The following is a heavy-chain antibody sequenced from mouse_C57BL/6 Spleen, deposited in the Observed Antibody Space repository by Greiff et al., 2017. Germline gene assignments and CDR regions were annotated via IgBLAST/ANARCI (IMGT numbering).Heavy chain of an antibody. CDR2: IHPNSGST. Sequence: VQLQQPGAELVKPGASVKLSCKASGYTFTSYWMHWVKQRPGQGLEWIGMIHPNSGSTNYNEKFKSKATLTVAKSSSTAYMQLSSLTSEDSAVYYCERGSYDGCHWFDYWGQGTLVTVSA. D-gene: IGHD2-3*01. J-gene: IGHJ3*01. V-gene: IGHV1-64*01. CDR1: GYTFTSYW. CDR3: ERGSYDGCHWFDY.